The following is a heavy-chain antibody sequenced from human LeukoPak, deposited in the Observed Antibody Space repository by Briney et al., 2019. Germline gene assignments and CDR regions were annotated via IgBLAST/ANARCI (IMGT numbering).Heavy chain of an antibody. CDR2: IYTSGST. CDR1: GGSIISYY. D-gene: IGHD3-22*01. CDR3: ARDRTYYYDGSGYYLFDP. J-gene: IGHJ5*02. V-gene: IGHV4-4*07. Sequence: PSETLPLTCTVSGGSIISYYWSWIRQPAGKGLEWIGRIYTSGSTNYNPSLKSRVTMSVDTSKNQFSLKLSSVTAADTAVYYCARDRTYYYDGSGYYLFDPWGQGTLVTVSS.